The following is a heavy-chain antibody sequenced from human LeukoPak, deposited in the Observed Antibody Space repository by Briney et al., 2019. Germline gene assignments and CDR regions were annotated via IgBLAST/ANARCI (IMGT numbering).Heavy chain of an antibody. CDR2: INTDGSST. CDR3: ARESGFCSSTSCYRPEDY. J-gene: IGHJ4*02. V-gene: IGHV3-74*01. Sequence: GGSLRLSCAASKFTFSSYWMHWVRQGPGKGLVWVSRINTDGSSTRYADSVKGRFTISRDNAKNTLYLQMNSLRAEDTAVYYCARESGFCSSTSCYRPEDYWGQGTLVTVSS. D-gene: IGHD2-2*01. CDR1: KFTFSSYW.